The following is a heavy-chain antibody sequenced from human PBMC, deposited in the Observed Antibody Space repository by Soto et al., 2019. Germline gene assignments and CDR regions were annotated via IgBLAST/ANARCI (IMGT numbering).Heavy chain of an antibody. V-gene: IGHV4-61*01. CDR1: GGSVSSGSYY. J-gene: IGHJ1*01. CDR3: ASTLRRNTAMGN. Sequence: PSETLSLTCTVSGGSVSSGSYYWSWIRQPPGKGLEWIGYIYYSGSTNYNPSLKSRVTISVDTSKNQFSLKLSSVTAADTAVYYCASTLRRNTAMGNWGQGTLVTVPS. D-gene: IGHD5-18*01. CDR2: IYYSGST.